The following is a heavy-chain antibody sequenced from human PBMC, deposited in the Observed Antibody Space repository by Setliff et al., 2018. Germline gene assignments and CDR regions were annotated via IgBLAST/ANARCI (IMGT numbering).Heavy chain of an antibody. J-gene: IGHJ4*02. CDR2: VSVSGDNT. V-gene: IGHV3-23*01. CDR1: GLTFNSYA. Sequence: GGSLRLSCAASGLTFNSYAMSWVRQAPGKGLEWVSSVSVSGDNTYYTDSVKGRFTTSRDNSKNTLSLQMSSLRTEDTAVYYCVKDVVGYSSTWPKRDYFDYWGQGTLVTVSS. CDR3: VKDVVGYSSTWPKRDYFDY. D-gene: IGHD6-13*01.